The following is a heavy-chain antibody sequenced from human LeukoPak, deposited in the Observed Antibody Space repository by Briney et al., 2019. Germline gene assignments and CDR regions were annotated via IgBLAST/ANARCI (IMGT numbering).Heavy chain of an antibody. Sequence: GGSLRLSCAASGFTVSSNYMSWVRQAPGKGLEWVSAISGGGGNTYYADSVKGRFTISRDNSKNTLYLQMNSLRAEDTAVYYCGKNRYSGSLSPFDIWGQGTMVTVSS. CDR3: GKNRYSGSLSPFDI. D-gene: IGHD1-26*01. CDR1: GFTVSSNY. J-gene: IGHJ3*02. V-gene: IGHV3-23*01. CDR2: ISGGGGNT.